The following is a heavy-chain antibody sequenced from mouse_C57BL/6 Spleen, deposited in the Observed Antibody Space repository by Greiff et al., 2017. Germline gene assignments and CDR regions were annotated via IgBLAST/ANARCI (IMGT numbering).Heavy chain of an antibody. CDR3: AMRDYDGGDYAMDY. Sequence: QVQLQQPGAELVKPGASVKVSCKASGYTFTSYWMHWVKQRPGQGLEWIGRIHPSDSDTNYNQKFKGKATLTVDKSSSTAYMQLSSLTSEDSAVYYCAMRDYDGGDYAMDYWGQGTSVTVSS. J-gene: IGHJ4*01. CDR2: IHPSDSDT. V-gene: IGHV1-74*01. D-gene: IGHD2-4*01. CDR1: GYTFTSYW.